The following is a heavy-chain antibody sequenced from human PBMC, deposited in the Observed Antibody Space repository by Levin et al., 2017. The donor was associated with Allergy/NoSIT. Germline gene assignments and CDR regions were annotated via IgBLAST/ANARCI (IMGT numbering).Heavy chain of an antibody. CDR3: ARGAWDYYYMDV. Sequence: ASETLSLTFTVSGGSIGTYYWSWIRQPPGKGLEWIGYIYYRGNTNYNPSLERPVTISMDTSRNQFSLRLTSVTAADTAVYYCARGAWDYYYMDVWGKGTTVTVSS. CDR1: GGSIGTYY. J-gene: IGHJ6*03. CDR2: IYYRGNT. D-gene: IGHD3-16*01. V-gene: IGHV4-59*01.